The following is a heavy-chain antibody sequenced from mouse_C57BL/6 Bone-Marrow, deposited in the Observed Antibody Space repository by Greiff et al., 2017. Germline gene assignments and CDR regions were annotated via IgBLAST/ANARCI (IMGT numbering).Heavy chain of an antibody. D-gene: IGHD2-1*01. V-gene: IGHV5-6*01. CDR1: GFTFSSYG. CDR3: ARQGIYYGNYAYFDY. CDR2: ISSGGSYT. J-gene: IGHJ2*01. Sequence: EVHLVESGGDLVKPGGSLKLSCAASGFTFSSYGMSWVRQTPDKRLEWVATISSGGSYTYYPDSVKGRFTISRDNAKNTLYLQMSSLKSEDTAMYYCARQGIYYGNYAYFDYWGQGTTLTVSS.